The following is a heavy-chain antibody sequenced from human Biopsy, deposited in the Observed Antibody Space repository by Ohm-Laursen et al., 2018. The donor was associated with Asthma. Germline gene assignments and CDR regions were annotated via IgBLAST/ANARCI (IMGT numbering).Heavy chain of an antibody. CDR1: GFSFSRYG. Sequence: SLRLSCAASGFSFSRYGMHWVRQAPGKGLEWVAVISFDGSNKYYGDSVKGRFTVARDNSKNTVYLQMNSLRAEDTAVYYCASYEVVTAILPMDVWGQGTTVTVSS. CDR2: ISFDGSNK. D-gene: IGHD2-21*02. CDR3: ASYEVVTAILPMDV. V-gene: IGHV3-30*03. J-gene: IGHJ6*02.